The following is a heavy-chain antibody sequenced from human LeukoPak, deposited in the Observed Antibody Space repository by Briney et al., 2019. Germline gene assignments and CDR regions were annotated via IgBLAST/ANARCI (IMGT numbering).Heavy chain of an antibody. V-gene: IGHV3-23*01. CDR3: ARDPFSSSYYYFDY. CDR2: ITTDGATT. J-gene: IGHJ4*02. Sequence: PGGSLRLSCAASGFTFSNYVMNWVRQAPGKGLEWVSAITTDGATTYYADSVKGRFTISRDNSKNTLYLHMNSLRAEDTAVYYCARDPFSSSYYYFDYWGQGTLVTVSS. D-gene: IGHD6-13*01. CDR1: GFTFSNYV.